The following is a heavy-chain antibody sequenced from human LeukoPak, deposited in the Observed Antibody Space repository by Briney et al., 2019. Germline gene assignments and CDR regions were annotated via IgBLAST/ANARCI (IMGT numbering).Heavy chain of an antibody. D-gene: IGHD1-26*01. V-gene: IGHV1-46*01. J-gene: IGHJ4*02. CDR1: GYTFTSYY. CDR2: INPSGGST. CDR3: ARDLTSRVGATNY. Sequence: ASVKVSCKASGYTFTSYYMHWVRQAPGQGLEWMGIINPSGGSTSYAQKSQGSVTMTRDTSTSTVYMELSSLRSEDTAVYYCARDLTSRVGATNYWGQGTLVTVSS.